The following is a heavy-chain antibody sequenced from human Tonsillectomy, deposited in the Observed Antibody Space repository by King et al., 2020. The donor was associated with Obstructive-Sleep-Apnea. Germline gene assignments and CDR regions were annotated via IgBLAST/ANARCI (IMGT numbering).Heavy chain of an antibody. CDR1: GFTFSSYG. CDR2: ISYDGSNK. D-gene: IGHD6-19*01. Sequence: VQLVESGGGVVQPGRSLRLSCAASGFTFSSYGMHWVRQAPGKGLERVAVISYDGSNKYYADSVKGRFTISRDNSKNTLYLQMNSLRAEDTAVYYCAKASSRIAVAGVDYWGQGTLVTVSS. V-gene: IGHV3-30*18. J-gene: IGHJ4*02. CDR3: AKASSRIAVAGVDY.